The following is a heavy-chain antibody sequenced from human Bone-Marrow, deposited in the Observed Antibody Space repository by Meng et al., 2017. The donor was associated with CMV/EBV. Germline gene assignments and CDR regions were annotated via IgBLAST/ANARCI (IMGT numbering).Heavy chain of an antibody. J-gene: IGHJ4*02. CDR1: GFTFSSYS. CDR2: ISSSSSYI. V-gene: IGHV3-21*01. CDR3: ARGHYGGAYYFDY. Sequence: GSLRLSCAASGFTFSSYSMNWVREAPGKGLEWVSSISSSSSYIYYADSVKGRFTISRDDAKNSLYLQMNSLRAEDTAVYYCARGHYGGAYYFDYWGQGTLVTVSS. D-gene: IGHD4-23*01.